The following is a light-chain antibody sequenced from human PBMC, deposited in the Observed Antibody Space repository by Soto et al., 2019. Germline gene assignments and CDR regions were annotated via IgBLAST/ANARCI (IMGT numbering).Light chain of an antibody. V-gene: IGKV3-11*01. Sequence: EIVLTQAPATLSLSPGERATLSCRASQSIGLAIAWYQHRPGQAPRLLIFDASQRATGIPDRFSGSGSGTDFTLTISRLETEDFAVFYCQQYGTSEIIFGQGTRLEIK. CDR2: DAS. CDR3: QQYGTSEII. CDR1: QSIGLA. J-gene: IGKJ5*01.